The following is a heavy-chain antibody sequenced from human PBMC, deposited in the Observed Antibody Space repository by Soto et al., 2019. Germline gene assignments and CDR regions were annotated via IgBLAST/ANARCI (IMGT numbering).Heavy chain of an antibody. Sequence: QLQLQESGPGLVKPSETLSLTCTVSGGSISSSSYYWGWIRQPPGKGLEWIGSIYYSGSTYYNPSLKSRVTISGDTSKNQFSLKLSSVTAADTAVYYCARPASGWHGGWFDPWGQGTLVTVSS. J-gene: IGHJ5*02. CDR1: GGSISSSSYY. CDR3: ARPASGWHGGWFDP. V-gene: IGHV4-39*01. D-gene: IGHD6-19*01. CDR2: IYYSGST.